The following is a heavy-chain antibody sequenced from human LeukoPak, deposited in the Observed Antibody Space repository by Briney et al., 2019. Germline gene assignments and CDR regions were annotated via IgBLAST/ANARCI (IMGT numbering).Heavy chain of an antibody. D-gene: IGHD3-3*01. CDR1: GYTFTGYC. V-gene: IGHV1-2*02. J-gene: IGHJ4*02. CDR3: ARAADQLYYDFWSGPGDY. CDR2: INPNSGGT. Sequence: APVKVSCKASGYTFTGYCMHWVRQAPGQGLEWMGWINPNSGGTNYAQKFQGRVTMTRDTSISTAYMELSRLRSDDTAVYYCARAADQLYYDFWSGPGDYWGQGTLVTVSS.